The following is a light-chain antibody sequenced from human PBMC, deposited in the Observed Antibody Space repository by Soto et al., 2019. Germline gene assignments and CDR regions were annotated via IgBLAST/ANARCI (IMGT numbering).Light chain of an antibody. V-gene: IGLV1-44*01. CDR3: AAWDDSLSVV. J-gene: IGLJ2*01. CDR2: KNS. CDR1: NSNIGSNT. Sequence: QSVLTQPPSASGTPGQRVTISCSGSNSNIGSNTVTWYQQLPGMAPNLLIYKNSQRPSGVPDRFSGSKSGTSASLAISGLQSEDEADYYCAAWDDSLSVVFGGGTKVTVL.